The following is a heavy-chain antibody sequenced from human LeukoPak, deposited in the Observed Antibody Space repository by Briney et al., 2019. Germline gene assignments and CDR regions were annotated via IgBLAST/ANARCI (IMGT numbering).Heavy chain of an antibody. Sequence: SETLSLTYAVSGGSISSSNWWSWVRQPPGKGLEWIGEIYHSGSTNYNPSLKSRVTISVDKSKNQFSLKLSSVTAADTAVYYCARDQTDCSSTSCYNFHYGMDVWGQGTTVTVSS. V-gene: IGHV4-4*02. CDR1: GGSISSSNW. J-gene: IGHJ6*02. D-gene: IGHD2-2*02. CDR3: ARDQTDCSSTSCYNFHYGMDV. CDR2: IYHSGST.